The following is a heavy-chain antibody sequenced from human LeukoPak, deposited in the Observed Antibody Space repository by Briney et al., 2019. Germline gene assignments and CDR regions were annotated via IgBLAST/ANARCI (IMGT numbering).Heavy chain of an antibody. CDR1: GGSNY. D-gene: IGHD1-20*01. CDR2: IHYSGST. Sequence: PLETLSLTCTVSGGSNYWSWIRQPPGRGPEWIGYIHYSGSTNYNTSLKSRVTISIDTSKNQLSLKLNSVTAADTAVYYCARHSNWNAGVDWFDPWGQGTLVTVSS. J-gene: IGHJ5*02. V-gene: IGHV4-59*08. CDR3: ARHSNWNAGVDWFDP.